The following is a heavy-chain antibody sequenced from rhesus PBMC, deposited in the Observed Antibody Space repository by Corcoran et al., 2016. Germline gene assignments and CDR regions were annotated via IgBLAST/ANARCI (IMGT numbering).Heavy chain of an antibody. CDR1: GGSFSSYW. V-gene: IGHV4-80*01. Sequence: QVQLQESGPGLVKPSETLSLTCAVSGGSFSSYWWSRIRTPPGKGLAGLGEINGNSGSTTYTHSLKSRVTISKDASKIQFSLKLSSVTAADTAVYYCARWACSSAYCSSYGLDSWGQGVVVTVSS. D-gene: IGHD2-15*01. CDR2: INGNSGST. CDR3: ARWACSSAYCSSYGLDS. J-gene: IGHJ6*01.